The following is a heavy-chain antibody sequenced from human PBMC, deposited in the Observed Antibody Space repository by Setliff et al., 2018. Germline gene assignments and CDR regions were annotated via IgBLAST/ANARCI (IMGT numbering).Heavy chain of an antibody. CDR2: ISSSGSTI. J-gene: IGHJ4*02. D-gene: IGHD4-17*01. CDR3: ARGAYGDYYFDY. CDR1: GFTFSSYE. Sequence: GGSLRLSCAASGFTFSSYEMNWVRQAPGKGLEWVSYISSSGSTIYYADSVKGRFTISRDNAKNSLCLQMNSLRAEDTAVYYCARGAYGDYYFDYWGQGTLVTVSS. V-gene: IGHV3-48*03.